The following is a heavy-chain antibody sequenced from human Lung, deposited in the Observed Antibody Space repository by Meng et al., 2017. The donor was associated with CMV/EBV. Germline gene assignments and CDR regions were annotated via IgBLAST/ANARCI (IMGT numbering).Heavy chain of an antibody. D-gene: IGHD1-14*01. J-gene: IGHJ4*02. CDR3: ARAGAGTRYFDY. V-gene: IGHV3-72*01. CDR1: GLTRSDNY. Sequence: ASGLTRSDNYMDWVRQAPGKGLEWVARTRNKASGFTTEYAASVKGRFTISRDDSKNSLYLQMDSLKTEDTAVYHCARAGAGTRYFDYWGQGTLVTVSS. CDR2: TRNKASGFTT.